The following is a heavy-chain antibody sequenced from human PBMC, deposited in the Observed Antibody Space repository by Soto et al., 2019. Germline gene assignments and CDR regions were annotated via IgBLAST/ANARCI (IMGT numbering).Heavy chain of an antibody. J-gene: IGHJ3*02. Sequence: HGESLKISCKGSGYSFSTSWIGWVRQMPVKGLEWMGSIYPGDSDTRYSPSFQGQVTISADKSINTAYLQWSSLKASDIAMYYCTRYSGTYSHAFDIWGQGTMVTVSS. V-gene: IGHV5-51*01. CDR1: GYSFSTSW. D-gene: IGHD1-26*01. CDR2: IYPGDSDT. CDR3: TRYSGTYSHAFDI.